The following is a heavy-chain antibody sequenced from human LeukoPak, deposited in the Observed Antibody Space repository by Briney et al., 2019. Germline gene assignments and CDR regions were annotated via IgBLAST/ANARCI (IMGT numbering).Heavy chain of an antibody. J-gene: IGHJ4*02. V-gene: IGHV3-33*01. CDR1: GFTFSSYG. Sequence: GGSLRLSCAASGFTFSSYGMHWVRQAPGKGLEWVAVIWYDGSNKYYAYSVKGRFTISRDNSKNTLYLQINSLRAEDTAVYYCARDDGDYVGYWGQGTLVTVSS. D-gene: IGHD4-17*01. CDR2: IWYDGSNK. CDR3: ARDDGDYVGY.